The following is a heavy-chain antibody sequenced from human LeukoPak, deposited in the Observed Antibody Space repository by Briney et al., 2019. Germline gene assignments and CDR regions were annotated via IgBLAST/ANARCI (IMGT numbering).Heavy chain of an antibody. CDR1: GYRFTNYW. D-gene: IGHD6-19*01. CDR2: ISPGDSDS. V-gene: IGHV5-51*01. J-gene: IGHJ4*02. Sequence: GESLKISCQGPGYRFTNYWTGWVRQMPGKGLEWMGIISPGDSDSRYCPSFQGQVTISADKSISTAYLQWNSLKASDTAMDYCARLTGFNSGWYFDYGGQGTVVIVSS. CDR3: ARLTGFNSGWYFDY.